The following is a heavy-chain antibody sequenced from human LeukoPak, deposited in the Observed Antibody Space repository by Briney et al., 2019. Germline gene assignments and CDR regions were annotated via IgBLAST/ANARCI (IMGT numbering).Heavy chain of an antibody. CDR2: ISSSSSYI. J-gene: IGHJ4*02. CDR3: ARSSYSYGEFFDY. CDR1: GFTFSSYS. Sequence: GGSLRLSCAASGFTFSSYSMNWVRQAPGKGLEWVSSISSSSSYIYYADSVKGRFTISRDNAKNSLYLQMNSLRAEDTAVYYCARSSYSYGEFFDYWGQGTLVTVSS. D-gene: IGHD5-18*01. V-gene: IGHV3-21*01.